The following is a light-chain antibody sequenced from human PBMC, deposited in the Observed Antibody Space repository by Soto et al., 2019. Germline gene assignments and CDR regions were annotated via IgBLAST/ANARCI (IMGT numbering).Light chain of an antibody. J-gene: IGKJ1*01. CDR1: QSVSSN. V-gene: IGKV3-15*01. CDR3: HKYNHWRPWT. Sequence: EIVMTQSPATLSVSPGERATLSCRASQSVSSNLAWYQQKPGQAPRLLIYGASTRATGIPARFSGSGSGTALTHTITSLQSEDFAVYSCHKYNHWRPWTFGEGTKLKI. CDR2: GAS.